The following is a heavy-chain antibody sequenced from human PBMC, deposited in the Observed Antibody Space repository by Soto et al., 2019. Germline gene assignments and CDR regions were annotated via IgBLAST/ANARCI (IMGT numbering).Heavy chain of an antibody. CDR1: GFSFTYTW. V-gene: IGHV3-15*05. CDR2: IKSKPGGGTI. J-gene: IGHJ6*02. D-gene: IGHD5-12*01. CDR3: TKVYTVEQQVMDV. Sequence: PGGSLRLSCAASGFSFTYTWMTWVRQAPGKGLEWVCRIKSKPGGGTIDYAAPVKGRFIIARDDSKNMVHLQMNSMRAEDTAIYYCTKVYTVEQQVMDVWGQGTMVTVSS.